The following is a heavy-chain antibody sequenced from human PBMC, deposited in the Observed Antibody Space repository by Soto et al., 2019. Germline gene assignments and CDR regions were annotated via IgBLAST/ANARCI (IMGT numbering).Heavy chain of an antibody. CDR1: GLTFGDHA. V-gene: IGHV3-49*04. J-gene: IGHJ6*02. D-gene: IGHD3-22*01. CDR2: IRSKAYGGAT. Sequence: PEGCLRRSWTPSGLTFGDHAMSWVRQAPGKGLEWVGFIRSKAYGGATEYAASVKGRFTFSRDDSKSIAYLQMNSLKTEDTAVYYCTRDYYDTRLFYTMDVWGQGTAVTVSS. CDR3: TRDYYDTRLFYTMDV.